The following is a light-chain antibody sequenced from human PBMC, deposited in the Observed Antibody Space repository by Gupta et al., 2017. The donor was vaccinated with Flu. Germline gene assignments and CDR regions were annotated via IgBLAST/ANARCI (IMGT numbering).Light chain of an antibody. CDR3: SSHTVSDTFV. CDR1: SSDIGAYKY. V-gene: IGLV2-8*01. Sequence: QSALTQPPSASGSPGQSITISCTGTSSDIGAYKYVSWQQQHAGKAPKLIIYKVTKRPSGAPDRFSGSKSGNTASLTGSGLQAEDEGDYYCSSHTVSDTFVFGTGTAVTVL. J-gene: IGLJ1*01. CDR2: KVT.